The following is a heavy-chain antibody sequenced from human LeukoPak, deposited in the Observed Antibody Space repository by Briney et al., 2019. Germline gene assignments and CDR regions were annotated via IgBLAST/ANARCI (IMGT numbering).Heavy chain of an antibody. Sequence: GGSLRLSCAASGVTFSNYWMHWVRQAPGKGLVWVSRIQGDGTSTSYADSVKGRFTISRDNAKNTLYLQMSSLRVDDTAVYYCARSDWFDPWGQGTLVTVSS. J-gene: IGHJ5*02. CDR2: IQGDGTST. CDR3: ARSDWFDP. CDR1: GVTFSNYW. V-gene: IGHV3-74*01.